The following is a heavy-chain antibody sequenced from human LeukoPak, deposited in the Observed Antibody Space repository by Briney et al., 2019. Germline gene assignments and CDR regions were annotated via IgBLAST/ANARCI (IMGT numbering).Heavy chain of an antibody. CDR1: GFTFSSYA. CDR3: ARAVAAMAALSY. Sequence: GGSLRLSCAASGFTFSSYAMHWVRQAPGKGLEWVAVISYDGSNKHYADSVKGRFTISRDNSKNTLYLQMNSLRAEDTAVYYCARAVAAMAALSYWGQGTLVTVSS. CDR2: ISYDGSNK. J-gene: IGHJ4*02. V-gene: IGHV3-30*04. D-gene: IGHD2-15*01.